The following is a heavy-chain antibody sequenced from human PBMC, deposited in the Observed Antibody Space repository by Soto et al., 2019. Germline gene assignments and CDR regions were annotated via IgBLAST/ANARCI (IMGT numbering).Heavy chain of an antibody. J-gene: IGHJ6*03. V-gene: IGHV3-74*01. Sequence: GSLRLSCAASGFTFSSYWMHWVRQAPGKGLVWVSCINSDGSSTSYADSVKCIFTISRDNSKNTLYLLLNSLRAEDTAVYYCARVPYYGSGSYYKYSYYYYMDVWGKGTTVTVSS. D-gene: IGHD3-10*01. CDR2: INSDGSST. CDR3: ARVPYYGSGSYYKYSYYYYMDV. CDR1: GFTFSSYW.